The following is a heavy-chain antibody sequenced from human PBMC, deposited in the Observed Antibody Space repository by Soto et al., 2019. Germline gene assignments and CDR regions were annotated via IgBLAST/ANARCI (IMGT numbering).Heavy chain of an antibody. CDR3: ARDDGSGYDYYYYYGMDV. D-gene: IGHD5-12*01. Sequence: ASVKVSCKASGYTFTSYGISWVRQAPGQGLEWMEWISAYNGNTNYAQKLQGRVTMTTDTSTSTAYMELRSLRSDDTAVYYCARDDGSGYDYYYYYGMDVWGQGTTVTVSS. CDR1: GYTFTSYG. J-gene: IGHJ6*02. V-gene: IGHV1-18*04. CDR2: ISAYNGNT.